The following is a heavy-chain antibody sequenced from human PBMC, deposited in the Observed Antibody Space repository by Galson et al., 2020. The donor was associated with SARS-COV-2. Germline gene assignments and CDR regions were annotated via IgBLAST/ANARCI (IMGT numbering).Heavy chain of an antibody. CDR1: GYTFTSYG. Sequence: ASVKVSCKASGYTFTSYGISWVRQAPKQGLEWMGWISAYNGNTIYAQKLQDRVTLTTDTSTNTAYMDLRSLTSDDTAVYYCARDEAVAGAFDYWGQGTLVTVSS. D-gene: IGHD6-19*01. CDR3: ARDEAVAGAFDY. V-gene: IGHV1-18*01. J-gene: IGHJ4*02. CDR2: ISAYNGNT.